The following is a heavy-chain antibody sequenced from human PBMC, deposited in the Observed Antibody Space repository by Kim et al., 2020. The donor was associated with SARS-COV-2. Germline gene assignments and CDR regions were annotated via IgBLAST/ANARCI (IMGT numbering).Heavy chain of an antibody. V-gene: IGHV3-74*01. CDR3: ARLPLGFIAAADDY. CDR2: INSDGSST. D-gene: IGHD6-13*01. J-gene: IGHJ4*02. CDR1: GFTFSSYW. Sequence: GGSLRLSCAASGFTFSSYWMHWVRQAPGKGLVWVSRINSDGSSTSYADSVKGRFTISRDNAKNTLYLQMNSLRAEDTAVYYCARLPLGFIAAADDYWGQGTLFTVSS.